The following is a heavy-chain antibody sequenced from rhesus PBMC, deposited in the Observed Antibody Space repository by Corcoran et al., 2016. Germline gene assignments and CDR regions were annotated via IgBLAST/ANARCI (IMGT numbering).Heavy chain of an antibody. D-gene: IGHD2-39*01. CDR1: GFSISTSGTV. J-gene: IGHJ4*01. V-gene: IGHV2-95*01. CDR2: IYWNDVR. Sequence: QVTLKESGPALVKPTQTLTLTCTCSGFSISTSGTVVGWIRQPPGTALEWLVSIYWNDVRYYHTSVRGRLTISQDTSRNHVVRTMTNMDPVDTATSYCARAYCARGVCYSDFDHWDQGALVTVSS. CDR3: ARAYCARGVCYSDFDH.